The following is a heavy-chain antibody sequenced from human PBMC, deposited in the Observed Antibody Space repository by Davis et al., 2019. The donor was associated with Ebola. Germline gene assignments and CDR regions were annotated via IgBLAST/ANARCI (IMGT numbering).Heavy chain of an antibody. CDR1: AYTSTSYG. Sequence: ASLLVSCKTFAYTSTSYGITWVRQAPGPGLEWMGRISAYNGKTSYAQNFQDRVTMTTDTSTTTAYMELRSLTSDDTAFYYSARVSRWVGGGDSSVPWGQGTLVTVSS. D-gene: IGHD3-10*01. V-gene: IGHV1-18*01. CDR3: ARVSRWVGGGDSSVP. J-gene: IGHJ5*02. CDR2: ISAYNGKT.